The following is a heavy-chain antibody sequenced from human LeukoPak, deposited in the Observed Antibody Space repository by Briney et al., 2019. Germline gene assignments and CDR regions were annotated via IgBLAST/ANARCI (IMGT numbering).Heavy chain of an antibody. CDR2: IFDSGAPS. J-gene: IGHJ3*01. CDR3: TKAVGGGRDAYDV. V-gene: IGHV3-23*01. D-gene: IGHD3-16*01. Sequence: GGSLRLSCVASRITFRHHAMNWVRQAPGKGLGWVSSIFDSGAPSYYSDSVKGRFTISRDNSRDTFYLQMENLRAEDSATYYCTKAVGGGRDAYDVWGQGTRVIVSS. CDR1: RITFRHHA.